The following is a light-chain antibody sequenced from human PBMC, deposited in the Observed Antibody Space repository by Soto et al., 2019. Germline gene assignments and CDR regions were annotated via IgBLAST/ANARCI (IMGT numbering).Light chain of an antibody. J-gene: IGLJ2*01. CDR1: SSDIGGYNY. Sequence: QSALTQPASVSGSPGQSITISCTGTSSDIGGYNYVSWYQQHPGKAPKLMIYGVSNRPSGVSGRFFGSKSGNTASLTISGLQPEDEADYYCNSYRSSIIPVVFGGGTKLT. CDR3: NSYRSSIIPVV. CDR2: GVS. V-gene: IGLV2-14*01.